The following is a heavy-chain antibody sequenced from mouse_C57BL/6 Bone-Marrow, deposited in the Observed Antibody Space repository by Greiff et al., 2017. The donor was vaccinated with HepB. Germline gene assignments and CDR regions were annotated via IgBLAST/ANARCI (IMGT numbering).Heavy chain of an antibody. D-gene: IGHD1-1*02. CDR2: INPSSGYT. Sequence: VQLQQSGAELARPGASVKMSCKASGYTFTSYTMHWVKQRPGQGLEWIGYINPSSGYTKYNQKFKDKATLTADKSSSTDYMQLSSLTSEDSAVYYCARWFGGDYWGQGTTLTVSS. J-gene: IGHJ2*01. V-gene: IGHV1-4*01. CDR3: ARWFGGDY. CDR1: GYTFTSYT.